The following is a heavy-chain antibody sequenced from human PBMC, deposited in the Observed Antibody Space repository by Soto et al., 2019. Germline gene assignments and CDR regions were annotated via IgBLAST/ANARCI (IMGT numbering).Heavy chain of an antibody. CDR1: GFTFSSYG. CDR3: ARDPNSPWLVTVFDY. CDR2: IWYDGSNK. V-gene: IGHV3-33*01. D-gene: IGHD6-19*01. Sequence: QVQLVESGGGVVQPGRSLRLSCAASGFTFSSYGMHWVRQAPGKGLEWVAVIWYDGSNKYYADSVKGRFTISRDNSKNTLYLQMNSLRAEDTAVYYCARDPNSPWLVTVFDYWGQGTLVTVSS. J-gene: IGHJ4*02.